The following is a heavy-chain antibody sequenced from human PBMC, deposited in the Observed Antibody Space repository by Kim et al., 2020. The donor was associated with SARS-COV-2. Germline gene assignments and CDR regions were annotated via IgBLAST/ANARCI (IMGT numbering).Heavy chain of an antibody. D-gene: IGHD1-26*01. V-gene: IGHV5-51*01. CDR3: ARRRGSSDENWFDP. CDR2: IYPRDGDA. J-gene: IGHJ5*02. Sequence: GESLKISCKGSGYRFDDYWIGWVRQMPGKGLEWMGIIYPRDGDARYSPSFKGQVTISADRSTSTAYVQWNTLRASDTAFYYCARRRGSSDENWFDPWRQGTLVTVS. CDR1: GYRFDDYW.